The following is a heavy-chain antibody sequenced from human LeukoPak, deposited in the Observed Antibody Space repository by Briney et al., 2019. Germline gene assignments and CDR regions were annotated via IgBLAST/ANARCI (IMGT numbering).Heavy chain of an antibody. CDR3: ARQHGQLVHFDY. V-gene: IGHV4-59*08. CDR2: IYYSGST. J-gene: IGHJ4*02. CDR1: GGSISSYY. Sequence: SETLSLTCTVSGGSISSYYWSWIRQPPGKGLEWIGYIYYSGSTNYNPSLKSRVTISVDTSKNQFSLKLSSVTAADTAVYYCARQHGQLVHFDYWGQGTLVTVSS. D-gene: IGHD6-13*01.